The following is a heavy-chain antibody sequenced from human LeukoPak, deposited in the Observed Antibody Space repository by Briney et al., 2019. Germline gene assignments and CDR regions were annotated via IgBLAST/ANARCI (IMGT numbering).Heavy chain of an antibody. CDR3: AKSPCCDYDSSGYHPTLNYYFDY. D-gene: IGHD3-22*01. CDR1: GFTFDDYA. J-gene: IGHJ4*02. Sequence: GRSLRLSCAASGFTFDDYAMHWVRQAPGKGLEWVSGISWNSGSIGYADSVKGRFTISRDNAKNSLYLQMNSLRAEDTALYYCAKSPCCDYDSSGYHPTLNYYFDYWGQGTLVTVSS. CDR2: ISWNSGSI. V-gene: IGHV3-9*01.